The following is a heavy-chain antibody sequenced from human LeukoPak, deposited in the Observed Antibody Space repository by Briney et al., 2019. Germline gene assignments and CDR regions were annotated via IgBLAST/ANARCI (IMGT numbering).Heavy chain of an antibody. V-gene: IGHV1-8*01. J-gene: IGHJ1*01. Sequence: GASVKVSCKASGYTFSSYDINWVRQATGQGLEWMGWMNPNSGNTGYAQKFQGRVNMTRNTSISTAYMELSSLRSEDTAVYYCATASGWLLTTVYFQHWGQGTLVTVSS. CDR2: MNPNSGNT. CDR3: ATASGWLLTTVYFQH. D-gene: IGHD4-17*01. CDR1: GYTFSSYD.